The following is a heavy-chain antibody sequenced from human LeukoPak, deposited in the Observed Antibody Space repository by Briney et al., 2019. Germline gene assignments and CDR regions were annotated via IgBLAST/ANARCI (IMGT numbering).Heavy chain of an antibody. CDR1: GYTFTKYY. V-gene: IGHV1-46*01. Sequence: ASVKVSCKASGYTFTKYYMNWVRQAPGQGLEWMEIMHPTGDSTNYAQKFQGRVTLTRDTSTDTFYMELSSLTSEDTAVYYCARHDFDLPMIYSFFVHWGQGTLVTVSS. D-gene: IGHD3-3*01. J-gene: IGHJ5*02. CDR3: ARHDFDLPMIYSFFVH. CDR2: MHPTGDST.